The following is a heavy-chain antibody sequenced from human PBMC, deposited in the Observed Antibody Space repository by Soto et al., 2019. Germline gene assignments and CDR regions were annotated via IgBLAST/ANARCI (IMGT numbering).Heavy chain of an antibody. CDR2: IIPIFGTA. D-gene: IGHD1-1*01. CDR1: GGTFSSYA. V-gene: IGHV1-69*13. Sequence: SVKVSCKASGGTFSSYAISWVRQAPGQGLEWMGGIIPIFGTANYAQKFQGRVTITADESTSTAYMELSSLRSEDTAVYYCARDQLERHWFDPWGQGTLVTVSS. J-gene: IGHJ5*02. CDR3: ARDQLERHWFDP.